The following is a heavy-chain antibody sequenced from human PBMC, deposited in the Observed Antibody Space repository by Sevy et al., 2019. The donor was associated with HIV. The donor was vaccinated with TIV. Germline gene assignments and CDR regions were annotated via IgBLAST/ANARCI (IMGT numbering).Heavy chain of an antibody. D-gene: IGHD2-8*02. V-gene: IGHV3-23*01. CDR3: AREGCTGAHDH. CDR2: LSFGCGRI. Sequence: GGSLRLSCVASGLNFNIYRMSWVRQPPGKGLEWVSTLSFGCGRINHADSVQGRFTMSRDDSKKTVYLEMNGLRAEDTAVYYCAREGCTGAHDHWGQGTLVTVSS. J-gene: IGHJ4*02. CDR1: GLNFNIYR.